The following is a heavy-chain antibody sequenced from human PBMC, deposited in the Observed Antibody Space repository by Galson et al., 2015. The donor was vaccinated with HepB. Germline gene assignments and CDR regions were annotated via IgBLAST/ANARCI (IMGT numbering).Heavy chain of an antibody. V-gene: IGHV6-1*01. J-gene: IGHJ5*02. Sequence: CAISGDSVSSNSAGWTWIRQSPSRGLEWLGRTYYRSKWYIDYAVSMKGRITINPDTSKNQVSLRLTSVTPEDTAVYYCSRGGLVKAARGGLAWLDPWCQGTLVTVSS. CDR1: GDSVSSNSAG. CDR3: SRGGLVKAARGGLAWLDP. D-gene: IGHD6-6*01. CDR2: TYYRSKWYI.